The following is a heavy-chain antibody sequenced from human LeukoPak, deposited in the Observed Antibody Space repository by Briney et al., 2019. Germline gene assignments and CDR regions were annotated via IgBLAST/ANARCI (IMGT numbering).Heavy chain of an antibody. J-gene: IGHJ4*02. D-gene: IGHD2-15*01. CDR3: AKDPDARGGVVVAATFDY. V-gene: IGHV3-23*01. Sequence: GGSLRLSCAASGFTFSSYAMSWVRQAPGKGLEWVSAISGSGGSTYYADSVKGRFTISRGNSKNTLYLQMNSLRAEDTAVYYCAKDPDARGGVVVAATFDYWGQGTLVTVSS. CDR2: ISGSGGST. CDR1: GFTFSSYA.